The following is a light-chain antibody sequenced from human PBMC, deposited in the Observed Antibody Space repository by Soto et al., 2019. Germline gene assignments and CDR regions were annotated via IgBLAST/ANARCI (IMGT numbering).Light chain of an antibody. Sequence: DIQLTQSPSSLAASVGDSITITCRSSQSISRYVNWYQQRPGTAPKVLIFGANSLHSGVPSWLSGDGSGTDFTLNISSLQPEDFATYYCQQSYNTPRTVGQGTKVDI. CDR3: QQSYNTPRT. CDR2: GAN. J-gene: IGKJ1*01. CDR1: QSISRY. V-gene: IGKV1-39*01.